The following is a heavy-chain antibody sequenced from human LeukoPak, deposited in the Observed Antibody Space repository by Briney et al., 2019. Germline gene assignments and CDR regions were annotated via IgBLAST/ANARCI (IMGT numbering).Heavy chain of an antibody. J-gene: IGHJ4*02. Sequence: SETLSLTCTVSGGSISSGSYYWSWIWQPAGEGLEWIGRIYTSGSTNYNPSLKSRVTISVDTSKNQFSLKLSSVTAADTAVYYCARTLLGIDYGSGSYDFDYWGQGTLVTVSS. V-gene: IGHV4-61*02. D-gene: IGHD3-10*01. CDR3: ARTLLGIDYGSGSYDFDY. CDR2: IYTSGST. CDR1: GGSISSGSYY.